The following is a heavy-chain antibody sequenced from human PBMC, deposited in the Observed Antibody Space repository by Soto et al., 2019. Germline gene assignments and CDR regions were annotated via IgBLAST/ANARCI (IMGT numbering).Heavy chain of an antibody. Sequence: GASVKVSCKVSGYTLTELSMHWVRQAPGKGLEWIGGFDPEDGETIYAQKFQGRVTMTEDTSTDTAYMELSSLRSEDTAVYYCAISLQYYYDSSGYYPFDYWGQGTTVTVSS. D-gene: IGHD3-22*01. CDR3: AISLQYYYDSSGYYPFDY. CDR1: GYTLTELS. J-gene: IGHJ4*03. CDR2: FDPEDGET. V-gene: IGHV1-24*01.